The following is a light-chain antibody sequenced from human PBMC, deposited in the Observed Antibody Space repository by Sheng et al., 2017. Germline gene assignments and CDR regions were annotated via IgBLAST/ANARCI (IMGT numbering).Light chain of an antibody. CDR2: LGS. CDR1: QSLLHNNGYNY. CDR3: MQALQTPFT. Sequence: DIVMTQSPLSLPVTPGEPASISCRSSQSLLHNNGYNYVDWYVRKPGQSPRLLIYLGSNRASGVPDRFSGRGSGTDFTLTISRMEAEDVGLYYCMQALQTPFTFGGGTKVEIK. V-gene: IGKV2-28*01. J-gene: IGKJ4*01.